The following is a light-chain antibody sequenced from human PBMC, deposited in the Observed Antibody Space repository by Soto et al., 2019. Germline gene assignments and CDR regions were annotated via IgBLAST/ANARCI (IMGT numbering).Light chain of an antibody. J-gene: IGLJ1*01. CDR1: SSNIGSNT. CDR2: SNN. V-gene: IGLV1-44*01. CDR3: AAWDDSANYV. Sequence: QPVLTQPPSASGTPGQRVTISCSGSSSNIGSNTVNWYQQLPGTAPKLLIYSNNQRPSGVPDRFSGSKSGTSASLAISGLQSEDEADYYCAAWDDSANYVFGTGTKVTVL.